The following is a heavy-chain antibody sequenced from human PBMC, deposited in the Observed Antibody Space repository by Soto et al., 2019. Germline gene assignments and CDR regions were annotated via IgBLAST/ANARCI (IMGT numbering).Heavy chain of an antibody. J-gene: IGHJ4*01. CDR1: GFTVSSNY. V-gene: IGHV3-53*01. Sequence: PGGSRRLSCAASGFTVSSNYMSWVRQAPGKGLEWVSAIYSGGSTYYADSVTGRFTISRDNSKNTLYLQMNSQRAEDTAVYYCATAVANSGIERIDNWGQGTLVTVSS. CDR2: IYSGGST. D-gene: IGHD1-26*01. CDR3: ATAVANSGIERIDN.